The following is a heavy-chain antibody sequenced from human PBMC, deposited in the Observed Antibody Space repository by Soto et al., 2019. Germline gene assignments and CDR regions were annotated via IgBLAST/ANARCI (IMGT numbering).Heavy chain of an antibody. J-gene: IGHJ6*02. D-gene: IGHD1-26*01. CDR2: ITSDGNNK. Sequence: QVPLVESGGGVVKPGRSLRLSCAASGFTFNRFGMHWVRQAPGKGLEWVAFITSDGNNKYYPDSVKGRFTISRDNSMNTLDLQMNSLKGEDTDVYYCAKDRWESLRYYYGMDIWGQGTTVTVSS. V-gene: IGHV3-30*18. CDR3: AKDRWESLRYYYGMDI. CDR1: GFTFNRFG.